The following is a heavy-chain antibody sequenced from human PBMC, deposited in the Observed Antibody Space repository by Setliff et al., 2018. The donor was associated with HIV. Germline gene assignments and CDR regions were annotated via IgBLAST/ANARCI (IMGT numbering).Heavy chain of an antibody. CDR1: GGAISSDY. J-gene: IGHJ4*02. CDR3: ARRPIKGYGPFDS. CDR2: IYYSGST. D-gene: IGHD5-12*01. Sequence: SETLSLTCTVSGGAISSDYWSWIRQHPGKGLEWIGYIYYSGSTNYNPSPKSRVTISVATSRNQFSLKLTSVTAADTAVYYCARRPIKGYGPFDSWGPGTLVTVSS. V-gene: IGHV4-59*08.